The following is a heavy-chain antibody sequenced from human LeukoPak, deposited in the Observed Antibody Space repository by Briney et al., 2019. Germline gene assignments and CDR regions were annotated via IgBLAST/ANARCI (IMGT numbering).Heavy chain of an antibody. J-gene: IGHJ3*02. CDR2: IYYSGST. CDR3: ARDAVGYSYGPDVAFDI. D-gene: IGHD5-18*01. Sequence: SETLSLTCTVSGGSISSYYWSWIRQPPGKGLEWIGYIYYSGSTNYDPSLKSRVTISVDTSKNQFSLKLSSVTAADTAVYYCARDAVGYSYGPDVAFDIWGQGTMVTVSS. V-gene: IGHV4-59*01. CDR1: GGSISSYY.